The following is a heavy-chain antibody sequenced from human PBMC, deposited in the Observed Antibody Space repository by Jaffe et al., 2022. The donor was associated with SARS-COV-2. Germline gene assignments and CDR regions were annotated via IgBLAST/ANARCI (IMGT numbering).Heavy chain of an antibody. J-gene: IGHJ4*02. V-gene: IGHV3-7*01. CDR2: IKDDGSEV. D-gene: IGHD3-10*01. CDR1: GFTFNNYW. CDR3: ALSRGISY. Sequence: EVQLVESGGGLVQPGGSLRLSCAASGFTFNNYWMTWVRQAPGKGPEWVANIKDDGSEVYYAVSVKGRFTISRDNAKNSLYLQMNSLRAEDTAVYYCALSRGISYWGQGTLVTVSS.